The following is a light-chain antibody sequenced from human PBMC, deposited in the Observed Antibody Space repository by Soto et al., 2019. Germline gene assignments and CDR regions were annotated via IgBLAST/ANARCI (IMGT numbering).Light chain of an antibody. CDR2: WAS. Sequence: DIVMTQSPDSLAVSLGERATVNCKSSRTLLYSSNSKNYLAWYQQKPGLPPKLLIYWASTRESGVPDRFSGSGSGTAFALTISSLQAEDVAVYYCQQYYSNPQTFGQGTKVEIK. J-gene: IGKJ2*01. CDR1: RTLLYSSNSKNY. V-gene: IGKV4-1*01. CDR3: QQYYSNPQT.